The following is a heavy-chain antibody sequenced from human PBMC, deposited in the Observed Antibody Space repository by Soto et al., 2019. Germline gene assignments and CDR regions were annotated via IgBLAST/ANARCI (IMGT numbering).Heavy chain of an antibody. CDR1: GGTFSSYA. Sequence: QVQLVQSGAEVKKPGSSVKVSCKASGGTFSSYAISWVRQTPGQGLEWMGGIIPIFGTANYAQKFQGRVTITADESTSTAYMELSSLRSEDTAVYYCARDATAYCGGDCYSDYWGQGTLVTVSS. D-gene: IGHD2-21*02. J-gene: IGHJ4*02. CDR2: IIPIFGTA. V-gene: IGHV1-69*12. CDR3: ARDATAYCGGDCYSDY.